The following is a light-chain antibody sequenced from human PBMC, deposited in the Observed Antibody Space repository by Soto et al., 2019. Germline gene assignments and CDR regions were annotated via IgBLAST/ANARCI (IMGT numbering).Light chain of an antibody. J-gene: IGKJ1*01. CDR3: QKYNSAPPT. Sequence: DFQMTQSPSSLSASVGDRVTITCRASQGFGNYLAWYQQKPGTVPKLLIFSASPLQSGVPSRFSGSGSGTDFTLTISSLQPEDVATYYCQKYNSAPPTFGQGTNVEIK. V-gene: IGKV1-27*01. CDR2: SAS. CDR1: QGFGNY.